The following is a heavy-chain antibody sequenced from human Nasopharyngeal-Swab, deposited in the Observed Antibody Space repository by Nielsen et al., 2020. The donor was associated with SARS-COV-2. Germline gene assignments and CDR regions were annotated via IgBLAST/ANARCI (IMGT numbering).Heavy chain of an antibody. D-gene: IGHD3-10*01. CDR1: GFTFGTPA. CDR3: AMGSSGTTGEGY. CDR2: VSESGDVT. V-gene: IGHV3-23*01. J-gene: IGHJ4*02. Sequence: GESLKISCVGSGFTFGTPAMTWVRQAPGKGLEWVSSVSESGDVTYYADSVKGRFTISRDNSKNTLYLQMNSLRAEDTAVYYCAMGSSGTTGEGYWDQGALVTVSS.